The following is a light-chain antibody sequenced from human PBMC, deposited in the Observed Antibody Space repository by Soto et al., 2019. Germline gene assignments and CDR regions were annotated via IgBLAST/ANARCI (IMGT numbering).Light chain of an antibody. Sequence: EIVMTQSPATLSVSPGERATLSCRASQRVSSNLAWYQQKPGQAPRLLIYGASTRATGIPARFSGSGSGTEFTLTISRLQSEDFAVYYCQQYNNWLSITFGQGTRLEIK. CDR3: QQYNNWLSIT. CDR2: GAS. CDR1: QRVSSN. V-gene: IGKV3-15*01. J-gene: IGKJ5*01.